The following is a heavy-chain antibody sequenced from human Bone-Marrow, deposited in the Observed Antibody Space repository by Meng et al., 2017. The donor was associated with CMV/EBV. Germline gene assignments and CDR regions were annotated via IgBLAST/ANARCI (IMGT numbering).Heavy chain of an antibody. Sequence: SLKISCAASGFTFSSYAMHWVRQAPGKGLEWVAVISYDGSNKYYADSVKGRFTISRDNSKNTLYLQMNSLRAEDTAVYYCARGDSSGYWDYFDYWGQGTLVTVSS. D-gene: IGHD3-22*01. CDR2: ISYDGSNK. CDR3: ARGDSSGYWDYFDY. J-gene: IGHJ4*02. CDR1: GFTFSSYA. V-gene: IGHV3-30*04.